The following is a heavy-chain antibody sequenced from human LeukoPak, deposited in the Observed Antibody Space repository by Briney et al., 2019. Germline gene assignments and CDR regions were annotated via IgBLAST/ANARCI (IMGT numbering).Heavy chain of an antibody. Sequence: PGGSLRLSCAASGITFSTFWLTWVRQAPGRGLQWVANINQDGSETYFVDSVKARFTMSRDNAKNSVYLQMNGLRVEDTALYYCARDGSVIQLWGSYYYGMDVWGQGTTVTVSS. CDR3: ARDGSVIQLWGSYYYGMDV. D-gene: IGHD5-18*01. CDR1: GITFSTFW. J-gene: IGHJ6*02. V-gene: IGHV3-7*05. CDR2: INQDGSET.